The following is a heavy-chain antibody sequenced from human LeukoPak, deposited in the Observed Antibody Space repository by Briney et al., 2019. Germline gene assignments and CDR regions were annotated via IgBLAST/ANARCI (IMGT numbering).Heavy chain of an antibody. CDR2: IYYSGST. V-gene: IGHV4-30-4*01. CDR3: ARAGTHWDYNWFDP. J-gene: IGHJ5*02. CDR1: GGSISSSNW. D-gene: IGHD1-7*01. Sequence: SETLSLTCAVSGGSISSSNWWSWVRQPPGKGLEWIGYIYYSGSTYYNPSLKSRVTISVDPSKNQFSLKLSSVTAADTAVYYCARAGTHWDYNWFDPWGQGTLVTVSS.